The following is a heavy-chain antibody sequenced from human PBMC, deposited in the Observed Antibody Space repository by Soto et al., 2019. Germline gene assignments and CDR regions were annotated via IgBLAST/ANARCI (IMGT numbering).Heavy chain of an antibody. CDR2: ISYDGSNK. J-gene: IGHJ4*02. CDR1: GFTFSSYG. D-gene: IGHD1-26*01. CDR3: AGRGGQADY. V-gene: IGHV3-30*03. Sequence: HPGGSLRLSCAASGFTFSSYGMHWVRQAPGKGLEWVAVISYDGSNKYYADSVKGRFTISRDNSKNTLYLQMNSLRAEDTAVYYCAGRGGQADYWGQGTLVTVSS.